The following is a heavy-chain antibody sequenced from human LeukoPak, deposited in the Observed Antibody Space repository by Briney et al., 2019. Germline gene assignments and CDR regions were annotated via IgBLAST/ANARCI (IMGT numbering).Heavy chain of an antibody. Sequence: PGGSLRLSCAASGFTFTSYEMNWVRQAPGKGLEWISYISSSGRTMYYADSVKGRFSISRDNAKNTLYLQMNSLRVEDTAVYYCARDFMYSISCAGCWGQGTLVTVSS. CDR2: ISSSGRTM. D-gene: IGHD6-13*01. CDR3: ARDFMYSISCAGC. J-gene: IGHJ4*02. V-gene: IGHV3-48*03. CDR1: GFTFTSYE.